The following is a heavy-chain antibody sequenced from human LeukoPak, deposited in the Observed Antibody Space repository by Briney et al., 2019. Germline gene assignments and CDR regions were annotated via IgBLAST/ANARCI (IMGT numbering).Heavy chain of an antibody. J-gene: IGHJ4*02. D-gene: IGHD6-6*01. V-gene: IGHV1-2*02. CDR2: INPNSGGT. CDR1: GYTFTGYY. CDR3: ARKYSSWGYFDY. Sequence: ASVKVSCKASGYTFTGYYMHWVRQAPGQGLEWMGWINPNSGGTNHAQKFQGRVTMTRDTSISTAYMELSRLRSDDTAVYYCARKYSSWGYFDYWGQGTLVTASS.